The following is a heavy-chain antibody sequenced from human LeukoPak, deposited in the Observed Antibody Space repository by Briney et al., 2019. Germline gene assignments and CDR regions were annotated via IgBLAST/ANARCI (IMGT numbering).Heavy chain of an antibody. J-gene: IGHJ4*02. D-gene: IGHD6-13*01. CDR2: ISAYNGNT. V-gene: IGHV1-18*04. CDR1: GYTFTSYG. Sequence: ASVKVSCKASGYTFTSYGISCVRQAPGQGLEWMGWISAYNGNTNYAQKLQGRVTMTTDTSTSTAYMELRSLRSDDTAVYYCARDKGSWYSSSWFDYWGQGTLVTVSS. CDR3: ARDKGSWYSSSWFDY.